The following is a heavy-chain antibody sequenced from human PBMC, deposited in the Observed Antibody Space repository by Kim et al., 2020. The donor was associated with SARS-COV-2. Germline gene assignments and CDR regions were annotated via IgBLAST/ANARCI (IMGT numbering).Heavy chain of an antibody. CDR3: AKSGMDV. J-gene: IGHJ6*02. Sequence: PGGGSTSYAQKFQGRVTMTRDPSTSTVYMELSSQRSEDTAVYYCAKSGMDVWGQGTTVTVSS. CDR2: PGGGST. V-gene: IGHV1-46*01.